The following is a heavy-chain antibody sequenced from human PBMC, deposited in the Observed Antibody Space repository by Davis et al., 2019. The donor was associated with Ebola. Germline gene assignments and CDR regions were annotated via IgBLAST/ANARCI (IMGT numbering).Heavy chain of an antibody. CDR2: IDYSGNT. J-gene: IGHJ4*02. V-gene: IGHV4-59*01. D-gene: IGHD3-16*02. Sequence: MPSETLSLTCTVSGGSISSYYWSWVRQPPGKGLEWIGHIDYSGNTKYNPSLKSRVSISGDTSKTQFSLKVTSVTAADTAVYYCARGHRTFDYWGQGTLVTVSS. CDR3: ARGHRTFDY. CDR1: GGSISSYY.